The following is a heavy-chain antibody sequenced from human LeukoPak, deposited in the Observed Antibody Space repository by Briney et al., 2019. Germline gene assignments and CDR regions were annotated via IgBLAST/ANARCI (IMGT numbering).Heavy chain of an antibody. CDR1: GYSISSGYY. CDR3: ARVPPYDFWSGYFGGLHYYYYYMDV. J-gene: IGHJ6*03. CDR2: IYHGGST. Sequence: PSETLSLTCTVSGYSISSGYYWGWIRQPPGKGLEWIGSIYHGGSTYYNPSLKSRVIISVDTSKNQFSLKLSSVTAADTAVYYCARVPPYDFWSGYFGGLHYYYYYMDVWGKGTTVTVSS. D-gene: IGHD3-3*01. V-gene: IGHV4-38-2*02.